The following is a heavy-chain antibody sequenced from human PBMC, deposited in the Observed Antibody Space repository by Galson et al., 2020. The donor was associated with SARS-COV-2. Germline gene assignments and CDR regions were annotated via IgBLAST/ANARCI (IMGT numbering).Heavy chain of an antibody. CDR3: MRDAYGFRGAYHYYYGVDV. CDR2: IHTSGGT. CDR1: GGSISSGSYY. Sequence: SETLSLTCTVSGGSISSGSYYWTWIRKPAGKGLDWIGRIHTSGGTNCNPSLKSRVSISLDTYRNQFSLKLSAVTVADTAVYYCMRDAYGFRGAYHYYYGVDVWGQGTTVTVSS. J-gene: IGHJ6*02. D-gene: IGHD3-3*01. V-gene: IGHV4-61*02.